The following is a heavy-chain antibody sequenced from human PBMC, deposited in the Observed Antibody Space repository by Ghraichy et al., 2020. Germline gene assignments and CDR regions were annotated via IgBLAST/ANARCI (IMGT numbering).Heavy chain of an antibody. CDR3: ARGMTVYDY. CDR2: IYPGDSDT. D-gene: IGHD6-19*01. CDR1: GYNFIDQW. J-gene: IGHJ4*02. V-gene: IGHV5-51*01. Sequence: SLNISCKGSGYNFIDQWIGWVRQKPGKGLEWMGIIYPGDSDTRYSPSFEGQVTMSVDKSISTAYLQWTSLKASDTAMYYCARGMTVYDYWGQGTLVTVSS.